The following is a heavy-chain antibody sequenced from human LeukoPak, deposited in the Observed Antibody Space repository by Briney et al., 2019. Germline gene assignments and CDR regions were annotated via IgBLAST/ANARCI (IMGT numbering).Heavy chain of an antibody. D-gene: IGHD4-17*01. V-gene: IGHV3-23*01. CDR2: ISGSGGTT. J-gene: IGHJ4*02. CDR1: GFTFSNYA. Sequence: GGSLRLSCATSGFTFSNYAVSWVRQAPGKGLEWVSSISGSGGTTYYAESVKGRFTISRDNSKNTLYLQMNSLRAEDTAVYYCARVPTTVTTVYFDYWGQGTLVTVSS. CDR3: ARVPTTVTTVYFDY.